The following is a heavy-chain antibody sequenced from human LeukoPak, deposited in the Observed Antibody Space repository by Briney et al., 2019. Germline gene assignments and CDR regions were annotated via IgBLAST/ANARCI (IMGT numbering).Heavy chain of an antibody. V-gene: IGHV4-39*01. Sequence: SETLSLTCTVSGGSISSSSYYWGWIRQPPGKGLEWIGSIYYSGSTYYNPSLKSRVTISVDTSKNQFSLKLSSVTAAGTAVYYCAATYYYDSSGYYWGQGTLVTVSS. CDR2: IYYSGST. CDR1: GGSISSSSYY. D-gene: IGHD3-22*01. CDR3: AATYYYDSSGYY. J-gene: IGHJ4*02.